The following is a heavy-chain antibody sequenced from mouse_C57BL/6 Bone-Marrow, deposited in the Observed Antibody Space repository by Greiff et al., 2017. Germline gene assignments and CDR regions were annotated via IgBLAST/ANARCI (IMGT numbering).Heavy chain of an antibody. D-gene: IGHD2-1*01. Sequence: QVQLQQPGAELVKPGASVKLSCKASGYTFTSYWMHWVKQRPGQGLEWIGMIHPNSGSTNYNEKFKSKATLTVDKSSRTAYMQLSSLTSEDSAVYYCASRELYGIRAYWGQGTLVTVSA. CDR2: IHPNSGST. J-gene: IGHJ3*01. CDR1: GYTFTSYW. V-gene: IGHV1-64*01. CDR3: ASRELYGIRAY.